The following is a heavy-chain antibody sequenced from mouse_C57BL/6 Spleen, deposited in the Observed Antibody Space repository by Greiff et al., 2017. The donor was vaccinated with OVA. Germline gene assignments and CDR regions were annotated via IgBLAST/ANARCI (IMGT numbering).Heavy chain of an antibody. D-gene: IGHD1-1*01. CDR2: IDPETGGT. CDR3: TRRDYGSSSAWFAY. V-gene: IGHV1-15*01. J-gene: IGHJ3*01. CDR1: GYTFTDYE. Sequence: VQLQQSGAELVRPGASVTLSCKASGYTFTDYEMHWVKQTPVHGLEWIGAIDPETGGTAYNQKFKGKAILTADKSSSTAYMELRSLTSEDSAVYYCTRRDYGSSSAWFAYWGQGTLVTVSA.